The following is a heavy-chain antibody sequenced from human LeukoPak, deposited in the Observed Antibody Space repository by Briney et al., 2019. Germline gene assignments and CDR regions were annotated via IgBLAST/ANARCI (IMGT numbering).Heavy chain of an antibody. J-gene: IGHJ4*02. D-gene: IGHD3-10*01. CDR3: ARADYYGSGSYLQNFDY. V-gene: IGHV4-59*01. CDR1: GGSISSCY. Sequence: PSETLSLTCTVSGGSISSCYWSWIRQPPGKGLEWIGYIYYSGSTNYNPSLKSRVTISVDTSKNQFSLKLSSVTAADTAVYYCARADYYGSGSYLQNFDYWGQGTLVTVSS. CDR2: IYYSGST.